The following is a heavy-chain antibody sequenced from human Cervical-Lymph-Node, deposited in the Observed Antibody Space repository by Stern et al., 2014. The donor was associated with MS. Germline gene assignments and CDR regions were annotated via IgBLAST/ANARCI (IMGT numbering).Heavy chain of an antibody. D-gene: IGHD5-24*01. V-gene: IGHV3-21*01. J-gene: IGHJ4*02. CDR1: GFPFGSYG. CDR2: ISSRGDYT. Sequence: EVQLVESGGGLVKPGGSLRLSCAASGFPFGSYGFNWVRQAPGKGLECVSFISSRGDYTYYADSVKARFSISRDNAKNSLFLQLNSLGVEDTAVYYCARDFLGCNDYWGQGTLVTVSS. CDR3: ARDFLGCNDY.